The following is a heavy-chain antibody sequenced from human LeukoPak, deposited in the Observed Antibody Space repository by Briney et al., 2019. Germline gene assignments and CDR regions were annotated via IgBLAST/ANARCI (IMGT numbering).Heavy chain of an antibody. Sequence: KPSETLSLTCAVSGGSISSGGYSWSWIRQPPGKGLEWIGYIYHSGSTYYNPSLKSRVTISVDRSKNQFSLKLSSVTAADTAVYYCARALPAQSGSYYLDYWGQGTLVTVSS. CDR2: IYHSGST. J-gene: IGHJ4*02. CDR1: GGSISSGGYS. V-gene: IGHV4-30-2*01. CDR3: ARALPAQSGSYYLDY. D-gene: IGHD1-26*01.